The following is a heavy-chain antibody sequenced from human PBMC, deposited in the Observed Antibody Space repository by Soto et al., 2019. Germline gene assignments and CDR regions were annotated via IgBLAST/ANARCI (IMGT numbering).Heavy chain of an antibody. V-gene: IGHV3-15*01. Sequence: EVQLVESGGGLVKPGGSLRLSCAASGFSFTNAWMTWVRQAPEKGLEWVGRIKSKTAGGTTDHAPPVRGRFTVSRDESKNMLYLEMNSLKTEDSAVYYCVAEFGRPGNDWGQGTLVTVSS. CDR2: IKSKTAGGTT. D-gene: IGHD3-10*01. CDR3: VAEFGRPGND. CDR1: GFSFTNAW. J-gene: IGHJ4*02.